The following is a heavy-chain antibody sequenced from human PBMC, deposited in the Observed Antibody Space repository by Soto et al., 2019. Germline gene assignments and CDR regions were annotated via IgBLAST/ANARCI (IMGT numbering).Heavy chain of an antibody. V-gene: IGHV3-23*01. CDR3: AKDGVLRFLEWLLYYDY. CDR2: ISGSGGST. CDR1: GFTFSSYA. Sequence: GGSLRLSCAASGFTFSSYAMSWVRQAPGKGLEWVSAISGSGGSTYYADSVKGRFTISRDNSKNTLYLQMNSLRAEDTAVYYCAKDGVLRFLEWLLYYDYWGQGTLVTVYS. D-gene: IGHD3-3*01. J-gene: IGHJ4*02.